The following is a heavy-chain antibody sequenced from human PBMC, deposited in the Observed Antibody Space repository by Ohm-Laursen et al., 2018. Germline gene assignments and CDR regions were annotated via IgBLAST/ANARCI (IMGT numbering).Heavy chain of an antibody. V-gene: IGHV3-30*18. Sequence: SLRLSCAASGFTFSSYGMHWVRQAPGKGLEWVAVISYDGSNKYYADSVKGRFTISRDNSKNTLYLQMNSLRAEDTAVYYCAKITQANNWGSLPFDCWGQGTLVTVSS. CDR2: ISYDGSNK. CDR1: GFTFSSYG. D-gene: IGHD3-16*01. CDR3: AKITQANNWGSLPFDC. J-gene: IGHJ4*02.